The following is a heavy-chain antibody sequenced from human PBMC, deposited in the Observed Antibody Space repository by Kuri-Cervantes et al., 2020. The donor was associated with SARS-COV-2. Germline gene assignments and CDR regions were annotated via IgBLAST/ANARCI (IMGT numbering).Heavy chain of an antibody. Sequence: GESLKISCAASGFTFSSYSMNWVRQAPGKGLEWVSSISSSSSYIYYADSVKGRFTISRDNAKNSLYLQMNSLRAEDTAVYYCTTQYDAPYMDVWGKGTTVTVSS. J-gene: IGHJ6*03. D-gene: IGHD2-15*01. V-gene: IGHV3-21*01. CDR3: TTQYDAPYMDV. CDR2: ISSSSSYI. CDR1: GFTFSSYS.